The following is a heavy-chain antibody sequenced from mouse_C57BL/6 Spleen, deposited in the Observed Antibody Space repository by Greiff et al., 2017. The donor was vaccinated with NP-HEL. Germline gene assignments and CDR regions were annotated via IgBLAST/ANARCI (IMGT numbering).Heavy chain of an antibody. J-gene: IGHJ2*01. D-gene: IGHD3-2*02. CDR3: ARVAQADYFDY. CDR2: IDPSDSYT. V-gene: IGHV1-69*01. Sequence: QVQLQQPGAELVMPGASVKLSCKASGYTFTSYWMHWVKQRPGQGLEWIGEIDPSDSYTNYNQKFKGKSTLTVDKSSSTAYMQLSSLTSEDSAVYYCARVAQADYFDYWGQRTTLTVSS. CDR1: GYTFTSYW.